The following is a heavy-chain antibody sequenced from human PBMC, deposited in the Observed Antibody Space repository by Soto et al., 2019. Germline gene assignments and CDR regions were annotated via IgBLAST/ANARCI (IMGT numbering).Heavy chain of an antibody. Sequence: GGSLRLSCATSGFNFRSYSMNWVRQAPGKGLEWIAFLSRTGSPIYYASSVRRRFTISRDTSEASLYLQMNSLRDEDTAVYYCARGGEYSYGTDIIDHWGQGTLVTVSS. J-gene: IGHJ4*02. V-gene: IGHV3-48*02. CDR1: GFNFRSYS. CDR3: ARGGEYSYGTDIIDH. D-gene: IGHD5-18*01. CDR2: LSRTGSPI.